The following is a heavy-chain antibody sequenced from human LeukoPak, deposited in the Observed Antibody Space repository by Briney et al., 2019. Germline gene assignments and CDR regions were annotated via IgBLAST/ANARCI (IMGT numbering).Heavy chain of an antibody. D-gene: IGHD6-19*01. V-gene: IGHV4-34*01. CDR3: ARRSGWYGLTYYFDY. J-gene: IGHJ4*02. Sequence: PSETLSLTCAVYGGCFSGYYWSWIHQPPGKGLEWIAEINHSGSTNYNPSLKSRVTISVDTSKNQFSLKLSSVTAADTAVYYCARRSGWYGLTYYFDYWGQGTLVTVSS. CDR2: INHSGST. CDR1: GGCFSGYY.